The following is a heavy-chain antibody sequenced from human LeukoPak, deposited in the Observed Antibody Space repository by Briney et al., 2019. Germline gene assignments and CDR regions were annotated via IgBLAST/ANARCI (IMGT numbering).Heavy chain of an antibody. V-gene: IGHV1-69*13. CDR3: ASSNGYNPKDFDY. Sequence: SVKVSCKASGGTFSSYANSWVRQAPGQGLEWMGGIIPIFGTANYAQKFQGRVTITADESMSTAYMELSSLRSEDTAVYYCASSNGYNPKDFDYWGQGTLVTVSS. CDR2: IIPIFGTA. J-gene: IGHJ4*02. D-gene: IGHD5-24*01. CDR1: GGTFSSYA.